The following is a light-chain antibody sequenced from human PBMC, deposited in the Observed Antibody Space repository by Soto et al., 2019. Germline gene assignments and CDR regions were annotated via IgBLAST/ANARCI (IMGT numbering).Light chain of an antibody. CDR1: QSVSNSF. J-gene: IGKJ2*01. CDR3: QQYSSLPHT. Sequence: ESVLTQSPATLSLSPGERDTLSCRASQSVSNSFFAWYQQKPGQAPRLLIYGVSSRATGIPDRFSGSGSGTDFTLTISRLEPEDFVEYYCQQYSSLPHTFGQGTKLEVK. V-gene: IGKV3-20*01. CDR2: GVS.